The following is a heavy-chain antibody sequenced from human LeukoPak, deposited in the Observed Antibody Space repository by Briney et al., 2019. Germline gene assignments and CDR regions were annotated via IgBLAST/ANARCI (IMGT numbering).Heavy chain of an antibody. D-gene: IGHD3-10*01. CDR3: ARKRTYGSGSPNWFDP. CDR1: GYTFIGYY. V-gene: IGHV1-2*02. Sequence: ASVKVSCKASGYTFIGYYIHWVRQAPGQGLEWMGWINPNSGGTNYAQKFQGRVTMTRDTSISTAYMELSRLRSDDTAVYYCARKRTYGSGSPNWFDPWGQGTLVTVSS. J-gene: IGHJ5*02. CDR2: INPNSGGT.